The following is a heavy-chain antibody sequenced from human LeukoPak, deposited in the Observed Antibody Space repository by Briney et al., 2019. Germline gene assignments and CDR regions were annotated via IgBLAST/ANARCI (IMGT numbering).Heavy chain of an antibody. CDR1: GYTFTGHY. V-gene: IGHV1-2*02. Sequence: ASVKVSCKASGYTFTGHYMHWVRQAPGQGLEWMGWINPNSGGTNYAQKVQGRVTMTRDTSISTAYMELSSLRSEDTAVYYCARESSPGPYYDFWSRNFDYWGQGTLVTVSS. CDR3: ARESSPGPYYDFWSRNFDY. D-gene: IGHD3-3*01. CDR2: INPNSGGT. J-gene: IGHJ4*02.